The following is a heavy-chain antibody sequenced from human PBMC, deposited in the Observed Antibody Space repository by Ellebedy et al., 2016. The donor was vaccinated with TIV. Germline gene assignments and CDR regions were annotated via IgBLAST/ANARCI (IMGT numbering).Heavy chain of an antibody. CDR2: AYYSGSP. CDR1: GGFVNSSRHY. CDR3: ARIDSWQPIDD. Sequence: MPSETLSLTCDVSGGFVNSSRHYWAWIRQPTGKGLEWIGGAYYSGSPYYNPSFKRRVTLSAGTSKNLFSLNLKTVTAADTAVHYCARIDSWQPIDDWGQGILVTISS. V-gene: IGHV4-39*01. D-gene: IGHD3-9*01. J-gene: IGHJ4*02.